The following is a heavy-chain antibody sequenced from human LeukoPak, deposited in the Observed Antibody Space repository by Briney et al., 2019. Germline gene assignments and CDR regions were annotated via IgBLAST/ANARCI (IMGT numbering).Heavy chain of an antibody. CDR1: GCSISRGGYY. D-gene: IGHD6-13*01. CDR2: IYYSGIT. CDR3: AREAAADDNWFDP. J-gene: IGHJ5*02. V-gene: IGHV4-31*03. Sequence: PSQTLSLTCTVSGCSISRGGYYWSWIRQHPGKGLEWIGNIYYSGITYYNPSLKSRVTMSVDTSKNQFSLKLSSVTAADTAVYYCAREAAADDNWFDPWSQGTLITVSS.